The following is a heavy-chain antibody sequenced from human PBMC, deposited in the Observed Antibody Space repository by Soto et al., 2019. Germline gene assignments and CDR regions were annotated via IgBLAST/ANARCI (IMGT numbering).Heavy chain of an antibody. CDR3: ASGAGKATYYDFWSGYSAYNWFDP. V-gene: IGHV3-30-3*01. Sequence: GGSLRLSCAASGFTFSSYAMHWVRQAPGKGLERVAVISYDGSNKYYADSVKGRFTISRDNSKNTLYLQMNSLRAEDTAVYYCASGAGKATYYDFWSGYSAYNWFDPWGQGTLVTVSS. J-gene: IGHJ5*02. D-gene: IGHD3-3*01. CDR1: GFTFSSYA. CDR2: ISYDGSNK.